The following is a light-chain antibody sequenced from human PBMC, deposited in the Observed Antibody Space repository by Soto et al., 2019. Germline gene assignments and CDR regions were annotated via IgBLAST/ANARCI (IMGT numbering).Light chain of an antibody. V-gene: IGLV2-14*01. CDR3: SSYTTSSTYV. Sequence: QSVLTQPASVSGSPGQSITISCIGTSSDVGGYTYVSWYQQHPGKAPKLMIYEVSNRPSGVSNRFSGSKSGNTASLTISGLRAEDEADYYCSSYTTSSTYVFVTGTKLTVL. J-gene: IGLJ1*01. CDR1: SSDVGGYTY. CDR2: EVS.